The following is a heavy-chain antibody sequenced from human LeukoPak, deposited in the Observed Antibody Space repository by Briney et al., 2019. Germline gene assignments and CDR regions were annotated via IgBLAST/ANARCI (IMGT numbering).Heavy chain of an antibody. CDR2: LYGNMRT. Sequence: SETLSLTCTVSGDSISSHYWGWLRQPPGKGLEWIAYLYGNMRTKDNPSLKGRVTLSADTSKNQPSLRLSSVTAADTAVYYCATIKRGDVYGYFDFWGQGILVTVSS. J-gene: IGHJ4*02. CDR1: GDSISSHY. CDR3: ATIKRGDVYGYFDF. V-gene: IGHV4-59*11. D-gene: IGHD5-18*01.